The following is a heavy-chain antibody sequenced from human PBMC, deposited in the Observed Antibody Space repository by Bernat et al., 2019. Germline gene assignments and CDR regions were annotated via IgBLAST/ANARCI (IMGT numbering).Heavy chain of an antibody. J-gene: IGHJ5*02. V-gene: IGHV3-11*05. CDR3: ARGGSSSWFDP. Sequence: QVQLVESGGGLVKPGGSLRLSCAASGYTFSDYYMSWIRQAPGKGLEWVSYISGGSHYTNYADSVKGRFTISRDNAKNSLYLQMTSLRAEDTDVYYCARGGSSSWFDPWGLGTLVTVSS. D-gene: IGHD6-13*01. CDR2: ISGGSHYT. CDR1: GYTFSDYY.